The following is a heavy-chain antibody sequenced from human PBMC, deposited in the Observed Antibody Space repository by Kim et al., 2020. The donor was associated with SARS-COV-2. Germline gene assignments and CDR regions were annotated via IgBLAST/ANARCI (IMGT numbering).Heavy chain of an antibody. J-gene: IGHJ4*02. CDR3: AAGIGWQIDY. CDR1: GFSIDDYW. CDR2: IKQDGSET. V-gene: IGHV3-7*05. Sequence: GGSLRLSCVPSGFSIDDYWMNWIRQAPGKGLEWVAIIKQDGSETFYANSLRGRLTISRDNKKNSLYLEMNSLTGGDSAVYYCAAGIGWQIDYWGQETLVTVSS. D-gene: IGHD6-19*01.